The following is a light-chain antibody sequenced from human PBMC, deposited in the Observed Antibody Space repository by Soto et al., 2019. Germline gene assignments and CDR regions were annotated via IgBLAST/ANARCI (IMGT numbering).Light chain of an antibody. J-gene: IGKJ1*01. Sequence: EIVLTQSPCSLSLSTGESPTLSCRASQSVSNTHVAWYQQRPGQAPRLLIYGASTRASGIPARFSGSGSGTEFTLTISSLQSEDFAVYYCHQYNDWPPTFGQGTKVDIK. CDR1: QSVSNTH. V-gene: IGKV3-15*01. CDR3: HQYNDWPPT. CDR2: GAS.